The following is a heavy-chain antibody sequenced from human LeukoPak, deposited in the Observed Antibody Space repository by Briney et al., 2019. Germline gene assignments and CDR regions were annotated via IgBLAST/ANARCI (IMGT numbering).Heavy chain of an antibody. V-gene: IGHV1-2*02. CDR3: ARDLYNWNNLDY. J-gene: IGHJ4*02. Sequence: GASVKVSCKASGYTFTGYYMHWVRQAPGQGLEWMGWINPNSGGTNYAQKFQGRVTMTRDTSISTAYMELSRLRSDDTAVYHCARDLYNWNNLDYWGQGTLVTVSS. D-gene: IGHD1/OR15-1a*01. CDR1: GYTFTGYY. CDR2: INPNSGGT.